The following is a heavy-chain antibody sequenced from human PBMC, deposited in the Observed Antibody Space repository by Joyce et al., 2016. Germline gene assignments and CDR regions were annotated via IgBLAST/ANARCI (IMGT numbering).Heavy chain of an antibody. CDR2: IKPDGSER. CDR3: ATGGGMDV. Sequence: EVQLVESGGGLVQPGGSLRLSCADSGFTFSTTWMTWVRQSAGKGPEWVANIKPDGSERYYVGSVKGRFTISRDNAKNSLSLLMNSLRVDDTAVYYCATGGGMDVWGQGTTVTVSS. V-gene: IGHV3-7*01. J-gene: IGHJ6*02. CDR1: GFTFSTTW.